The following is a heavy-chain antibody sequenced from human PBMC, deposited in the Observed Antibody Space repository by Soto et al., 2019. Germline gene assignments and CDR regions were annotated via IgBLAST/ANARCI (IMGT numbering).Heavy chain of an antibody. CDR3: AKDEFTDRGDDYFEC. D-gene: IGHD2-21*02. CDR1: GFTFSSYC. CDR2: IWYDGSNK. Sequence: PGGSLRLSCAASGFTFSSYCMHLVRQAPGKGLECVSVIWYDGSNKYYADSVKGRFTISRDSSKNTLYLQLNSLRFEHTAVYYCAKDEFTDRGDDYFECWGTGSTVTVSS. V-gene: IGHV3-33*06. J-gene: IGHJ4*02.